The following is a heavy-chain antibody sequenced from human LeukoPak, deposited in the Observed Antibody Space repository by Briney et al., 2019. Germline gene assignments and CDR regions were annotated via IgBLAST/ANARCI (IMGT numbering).Heavy chain of an antibody. Sequence: PGGSLRLSCAASGFSFRDYWMSWVRQTPGKGLEWVADIEPDGSGKTYVDSVKGRFTISRDNAQQSLYLQMDTLTAEDTAVYYRVTSWVRQPGDFWGQGALVTVSS. CDR3: VTSWVRQPGDF. D-gene: IGHD3-10*01. CDR1: GFSFRDYW. V-gene: IGHV3-7*01. CDR2: IEPDGSGK. J-gene: IGHJ4*02.